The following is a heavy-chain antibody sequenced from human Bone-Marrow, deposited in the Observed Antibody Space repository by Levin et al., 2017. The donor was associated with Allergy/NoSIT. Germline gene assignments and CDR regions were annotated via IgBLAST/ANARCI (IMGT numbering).Heavy chain of an antibody. CDR2: INPFSGTT. Sequence: GESLKISCRASGYTFTGYSLHWIRQAPGQRLEWVGSINPFSGTTLYAQKFRGSVTMTRNTSVSTAYLDVFTLNSDDMAFFYCATSGGGYSYTFNYWGQGTLVTVS. J-gene: IGHJ4*02. D-gene: IGHD2-15*01. V-gene: IGHV1-2*02. CDR3: ATSGGGYSYTFNY. CDR1: GYTFTGYS.